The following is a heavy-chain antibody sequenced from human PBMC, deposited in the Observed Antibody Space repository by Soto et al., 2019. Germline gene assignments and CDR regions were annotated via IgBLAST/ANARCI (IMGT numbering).Heavy chain of an antibody. J-gene: IGHJ6*02. D-gene: IGHD3-3*01. CDR3: ARAKLRFLAGYYYGMDV. CDR2: ISYDGSNK. Sequence: LRLSCAASGFTFSSYAMHWVRQAPGKGLEWVAVISYDGSNKYYADSVKGRFTISRDNSKNTLYLQMNSLRAEDTAVYYCARAKLRFLAGYYYGMDVWGQGTTVTVSS. CDR1: GFTFSSYA. V-gene: IGHV3-30-3*01.